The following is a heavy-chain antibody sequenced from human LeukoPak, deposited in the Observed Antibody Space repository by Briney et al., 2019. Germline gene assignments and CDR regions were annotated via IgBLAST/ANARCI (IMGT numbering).Heavy chain of an antibody. D-gene: IGHD3-10*01. V-gene: IGHV3-21*01. J-gene: IGHJ4*02. CDR1: GFTFSSYS. Sequence: PGGSLRLSCAASGFTFSSYSMNRVRQAPGKGLEWVSSISSSSSYIYYADSVKGRFTISRDNAKNSLYLQMNSLRAEDTAVYYCARATYGSGSYYPYWGQGTLVTVSS. CDR3: ARATYGSGSYYPY. CDR2: ISSSSSYI.